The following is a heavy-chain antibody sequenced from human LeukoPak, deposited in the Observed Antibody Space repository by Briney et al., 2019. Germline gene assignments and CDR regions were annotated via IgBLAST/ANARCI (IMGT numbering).Heavy chain of an antibody. CDR2: IKQDGSES. J-gene: IGHJ4*02. Sequence: GGSLRLSCAASGFTFRNYWMSWVRQAPGKGLEWVANIKQDGSESYYVDSVKGRFTISRDNVENSLYLQMNSLRAEDTAVYYCARGISSSWYYWGQGTLVTVSS. V-gene: IGHV3-7*05. D-gene: IGHD6-13*01. CDR1: GFTFRNYW. CDR3: ARGISSSWYY.